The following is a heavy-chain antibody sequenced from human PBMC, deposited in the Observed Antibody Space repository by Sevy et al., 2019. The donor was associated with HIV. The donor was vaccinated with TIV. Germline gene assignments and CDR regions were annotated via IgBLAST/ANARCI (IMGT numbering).Heavy chain of an antibody. CDR3: AREVYSSRGDLDN. CDR2: ISNSGNTI. V-gene: IGHV3-11*01. Sequence: GGSLRLSCAASGFTFNDYYMTWIRQAPGRGLEWVSYISNSGNTIKYADSVKGRFTISRDNAKNSLYLQMNSLRAEDTAVYYCAREVYSSRGDLDNWGQGTLVTVSS. D-gene: IGHD6-13*01. CDR1: GFTFNDYY. J-gene: IGHJ4*02.